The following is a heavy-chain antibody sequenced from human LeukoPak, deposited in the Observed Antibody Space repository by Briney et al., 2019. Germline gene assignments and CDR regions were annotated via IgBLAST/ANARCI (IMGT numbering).Heavy chain of an antibody. CDR3: ARHSVSPNYDILTGYYFGGGFDY. J-gene: IGHJ4*02. CDR2: IYYSGST. V-gene: IGHV4-59*08. Sequence: SETLSLTCTVSGGAISSYYWSWIRQPPGKGLEWIGYIYYSGSTNYNPSLKSRVTISVDTSKNQFSLKLSSVTAADTAVYYCARHSVSPNYDILTGYYFGGGFDYWGQGTLVTVSS. D-gene: IGHD3-9*01. CDR1: GGAISSYY.